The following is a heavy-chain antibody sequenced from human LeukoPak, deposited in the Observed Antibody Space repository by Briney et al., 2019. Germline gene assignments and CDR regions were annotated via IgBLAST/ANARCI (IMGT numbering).Heavy chain of an antibody. D-gene: IGHD6-19*01. V-gene: IGHV4-34*01. J-gene: IGHJ6*02. Sequence: SETLSLTCAVYGGSFSGYFWSWIRQPPGKGLEWIGEINHSGSTNYNPSLKSRVTISVDTSKNQFSLTLSSVTAADTAVYYCARVLSRQWPRQYYYYGMDVWGQGTTVTVSS. CDR2: INHSGST. CDR3: ARVLSRQWPRQYYYYGMDV. CDR1: GGSFSGYF.